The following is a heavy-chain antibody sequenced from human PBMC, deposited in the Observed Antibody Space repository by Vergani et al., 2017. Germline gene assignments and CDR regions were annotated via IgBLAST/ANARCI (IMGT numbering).Heavy chain of an antibody. CDR2: INPNSGGT. J-gene: IGHJ4*02. V-gene: IGHV1-2*02. Sequence: QVQLVQSGAEVQKPGASVKVSCKASGYTFTGYYMHWVRQAPGQGLEWMGWINPNSGGTNYAQKFQGRVTMTRDTSISTAYMELSRLRSDDTAVYYCARGALGNYYDSSGISDYWGQGTLVTVSS. D-gene: IGHD3-22*01. CDR3: ARGALGNYYDSSGISDY. CDR1: GYTFTGYY.